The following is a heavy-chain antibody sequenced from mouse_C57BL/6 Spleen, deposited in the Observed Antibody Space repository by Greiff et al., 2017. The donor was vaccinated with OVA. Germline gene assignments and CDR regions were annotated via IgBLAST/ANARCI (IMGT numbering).Heavy chain of an antibody. CDR1: GYTFTDYY. CDR2: IGPGSGST. V-gene: IGHV1-77*01. J-gene: IGHJ4*01. Sequence: VKLMESGAELVKPGASVKISCKASGYTFTDYYINWVKQRPGQGLEWIGKIGPGSGSTYYNEKFKGKATLTADKSSSTAYMQLSSLTSEDSAVYFCAKAYYSNYDYAMDYWGQGTSVTVSS. CDR3: AKAYYSNYDYAMDY. D-gene: IGHD2-5*01.